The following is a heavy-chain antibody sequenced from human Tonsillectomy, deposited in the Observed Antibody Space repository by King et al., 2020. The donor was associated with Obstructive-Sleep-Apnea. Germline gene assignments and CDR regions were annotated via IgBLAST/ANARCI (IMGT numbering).Heavy chain of an antibody. D-gene: IGHD2-15*01. CDR3: ARDRGGYCSGGSCYPDAFDI. CDR1: GGSISSYY. CDR2: IYYSGST. Sequence: VQLQESGPGLVKPSESLSLTCTVSGGSISSYYWSWIRQPPGKGLEWIGYIYYSGSTNYNPSLKSRVTISVDMSKNQFSLKLSSVTAADTAVYYCARDRGGYCSGGSCYPDAFDIWGQGTMVTGSS. J-gene: IGHJ3*02. V-gene: IGHV4-59*01.